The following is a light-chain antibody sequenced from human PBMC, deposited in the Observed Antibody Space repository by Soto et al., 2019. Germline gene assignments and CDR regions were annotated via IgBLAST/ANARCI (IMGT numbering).Light chain of an antibody. Sequence: DIPMTQSPSSLSASVGDRVTITFQASQGTSNYLNWYQQKPGKAPKLLIYDASNLETGVPSRFSGSGSGTDLTFTISSLQPEDIATDYCQQYDNLPFTFGPGTKVDIK. CDR1: QGTSNY. J-gene: IGKJ3*01. CDR2: DAS. V-gene: IGKV1-33*01. CDR3: QQYDNLPFT.